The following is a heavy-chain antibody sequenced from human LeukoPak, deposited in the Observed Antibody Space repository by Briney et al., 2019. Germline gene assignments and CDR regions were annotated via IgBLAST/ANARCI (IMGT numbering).Heavy chain of an antibody. CDR2: ISSSRTYI. CDR3: ARDQAVAGTDY. Sequence: GGSLRLSCEASGIAFSGYSMNWVRQAPGGSLEWVSSISSSRTYIYYADSVKGRFTVSRDNAKNSLYLQMNSLRAEDTAVYYCARDQAVAGTDYWGQGTLVTVSS. V-gene: IGHV3-21*01. CDR1: GIAFSGYS. D-gene: IGHD6-19*01. J-gene: IGHJ4*02.